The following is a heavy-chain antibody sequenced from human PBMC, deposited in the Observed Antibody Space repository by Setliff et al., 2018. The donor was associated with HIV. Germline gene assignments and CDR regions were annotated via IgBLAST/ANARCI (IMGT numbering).Heavy chain of an antibody. CDR2: INPNSGDT. CDR1: GYTFIGHY. J-gene: IGHJ5*02. D-gene: IGHD3-10*02. CDR3: ARDMFEIWERSLAKGDEFDP. Sequence: ASVKVSCKASGYTFIGHYIHWVRQAPGQGLEWMGWINPNSGDTKYAQKFQDRVSLTRDTSLSTAYMELSSLTSDDTANYYCARDMFEIWERSLAKGDEFDPWCQGSLVTVS. V-gene: IGHV1-2*02.